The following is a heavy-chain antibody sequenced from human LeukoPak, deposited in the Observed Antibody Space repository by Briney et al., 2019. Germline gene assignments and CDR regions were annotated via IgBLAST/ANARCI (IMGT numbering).Heavy chain of an antibody. J-gene: IGHJ5*02. CDR2: ISSSSSHT. V-gene: IGHV3-21*06. CDR3: ASPEMASIRDNWFDP. Sequence: GGSLRLSCAASGFTFSSYSMNWVRQAPGKGLEWVSSISSSSSHTYYADSVKGRCTISRDNAKNSLYLQMNSLRAEDTAVYYCASPEMASIRDNWFDPWGQGTLVTVSS. CDR1: GFTFSSYS. D-gene: IGHD5-24*01.